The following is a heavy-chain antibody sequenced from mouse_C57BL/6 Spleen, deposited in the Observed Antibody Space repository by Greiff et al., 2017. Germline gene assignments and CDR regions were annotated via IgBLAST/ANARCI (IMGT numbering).Heavy chain of an antibody. V-gene: IGHV1-20*01. Sequence: VQLQQSGPELVKPGDSVKISCKASGYSFTGYFMNWVMQSHGKSLEWIGRLNPYNGDTFYNQKFKGKATLTVDKSSSTAHMELRSLTSEDSAVYYCARSITTVTGDFDVWGTGTTVTVSS. D-gene: IGHD1-1*01. CDR3: ARSITTVTGDFDV. CDR2: LNPYNGDT. J-gene: IGHJ1*03. CDR1: GYSFTGYF.